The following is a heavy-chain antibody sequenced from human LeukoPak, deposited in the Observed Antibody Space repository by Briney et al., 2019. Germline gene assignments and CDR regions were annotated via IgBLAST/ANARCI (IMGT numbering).Heavy chain of an antibody. CDR1: GGSISTYY. J-gene: IGHJ4*02. V-gene: IGHV4-59*01. Sequence: SETLSLTCTVSGGSISTYYWSWIRQPPGKGLEWIGYIYYSGSTNYNPSLKSRVTISVDTSKNQFSLKLNSVTAADTAVYYCARDTGGKMATTDYFDYWGQGTLVTVSS. CDR2: IYYSGST. D-gene: IGHD5-24*01. CDR3: ARDTGGKMATTDYFDY.